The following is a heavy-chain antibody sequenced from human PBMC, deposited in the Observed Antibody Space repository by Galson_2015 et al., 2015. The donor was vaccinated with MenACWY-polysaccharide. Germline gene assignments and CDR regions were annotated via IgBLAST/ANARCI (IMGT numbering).Heavy chain of an antibody. CDR2: IHYSGRT. CDR1: GGSMSTYH. D-gene: IGHD3-22*01. J-gene: IGHJ5*02. V-gene: IGHV4-59*01. Sequence: SETLSLTCTVSGGSMSTYHWSWIRQSPGKGLEWIGWIHYSGRTKYSPSLKSRVTISVDTSENQFSLKLSSVTTADTAVYYCARIGGMNKGNYYNYGWFDPWGQGTLVTVSS. CDR3: ARIGGMNKGNYYNYGWFDP.